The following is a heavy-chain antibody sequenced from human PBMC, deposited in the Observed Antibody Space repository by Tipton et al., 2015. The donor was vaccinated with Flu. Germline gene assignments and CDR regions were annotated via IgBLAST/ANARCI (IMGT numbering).Heavy chain of an antibody. D-gene: IGHD3-10*02. Sequence: LVKPTETLSLTCTVSGGSISSGFLWGWIRQPPGKGLEWIGKIFHTGSTYYNPSLKSRVTMSVDTSKSQFSLMLRSVTAADTAVYYCARLSYYDVDLKNFYFDYWGQGALVTVSS. V-gene: IGHV4-38-2*02. CDR2: IFHTGST. CDR3: ARLSYYDVDLKNFYFDY. J-gene: IGHJ4*02. CDR1: GGSISSGFL.